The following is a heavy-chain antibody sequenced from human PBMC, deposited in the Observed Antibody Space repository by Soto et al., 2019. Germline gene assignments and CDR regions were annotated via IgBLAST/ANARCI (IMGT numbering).Heavy chain of an antibody. Sequence: QVQLVQSGDEVKKPGASVKVSCKASGYIFVNYGIAWVRQAPGQGLEWMGWISPYTGNTHSATKVQGRLTMTTDTXXRTAYMDRGSLTSDDPAVYYCVMVDNYVTPTPQDVWGQGTTVTVSS. CDR3: VMVDNYVTPTPQDV. CDR2: ISPYTGNT. V-gene: IGHV1-18*01. J-gene: IGHJ6*02. CDR1: GYIFVNYG. D-gene: IGHD3-16*01.